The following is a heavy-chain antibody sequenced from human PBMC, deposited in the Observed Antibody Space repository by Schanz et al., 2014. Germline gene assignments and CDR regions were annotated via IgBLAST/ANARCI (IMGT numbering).Heavy chain of an antibody. D-gene: IGHD2-2*01. J-gene: IGHJ4*02. CDR3: AKVAPAATYLDS. V-gene: IGHV3-11*01. CDR2: ISDSGDST. CDR1: GFTFSDYY. Sequence: QVQLVDSGGGLVKPGGSLRLSCAASGFTFSDYYMTWIRQAPGKGLEWVSDISDSGDSTHYADSVKGRLTISRDNAKNSLFLQMNSLSAEDTAVYYCAKVAPAATYLDSWGLGTLVTVSS.